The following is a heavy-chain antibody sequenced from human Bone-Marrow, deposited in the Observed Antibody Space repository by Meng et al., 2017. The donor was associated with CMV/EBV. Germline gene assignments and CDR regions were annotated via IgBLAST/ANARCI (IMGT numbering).Heavy chain of an antibody. V-gene: IGHV3-30*02. CDR1: GFTFDDYA. CDR3: AKDSGSYFDY. J-gene: IGHJ4*02. D-gene: IGHD1-26*01. Sequence: GESLKISCAASGFTFDDYAMHWVRQAPGKGLEWVAFIRYDGSNKYYADSVKGRFTISRDNSKNTLYLQMNSLRAEDTAVYYCAKDSGSYFDYWGQGTLVTVSS. CDR2: IRYDGSNK.